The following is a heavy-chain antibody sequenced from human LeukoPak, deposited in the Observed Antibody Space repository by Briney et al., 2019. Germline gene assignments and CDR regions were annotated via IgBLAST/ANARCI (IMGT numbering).Heavy chain of an antibody. V-gene: IGHV5-51*01. CDR1: GYIFTSYW. Sequence: GESLKITCKGSGYIFTSYWSGWVRQIPGKGLEWMGIIYPGGTDTSYTPSFQRQFTISDDTYISSAYLQWSSMKAEDTAMFYCARQPECSGSPLYWGQGTLVSVSS. J-gene: IGHJ4*02. CDR3: ARQPECSGSPLY. D-gene: IGHD2-15*01. CDR2: IYPGGTDT.